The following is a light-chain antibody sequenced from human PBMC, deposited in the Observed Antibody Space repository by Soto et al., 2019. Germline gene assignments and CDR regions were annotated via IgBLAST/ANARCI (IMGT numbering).Light chain of an antibody. V-gene: IGKV1-5*01. CDR2: DAS. Sequence: IQMTQSPSTLSASVGDRVTLTCRASQSISSRLAWYQQKPGKAPKLLIYDASSLESGVPSRFSGSGSGTEFTLSISSLQPDDFATYYCQQYSSFSRTFGQGTKVDIK. CDR3: QQYSSFSRT. J-gene: IGKJ1*01. CDR1: QSISSR.